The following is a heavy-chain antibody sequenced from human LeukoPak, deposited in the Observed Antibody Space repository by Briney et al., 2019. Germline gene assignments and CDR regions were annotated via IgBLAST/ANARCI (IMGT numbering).Heavy chain of an antibody. D-gene: IGHD6-13*01. V-gene: IGHV3-21*01. CDR1: GFTFSDYS. J-gene: IGHJ4*02. CDR2: ISSSSSYI. Sequence: GGSLRLSCAASGFTFSDYSMNWVRQAPGKGLEWVSSISSSSSYIYYADAVKGRFAISRDNAKNSLYLQMNSLRADDTAVYYCARGRRRLAAAGATPPAPYFDYWGQGTLVTVSS. CDR3: ARGRRRLAAAGATPPAPYFDY.